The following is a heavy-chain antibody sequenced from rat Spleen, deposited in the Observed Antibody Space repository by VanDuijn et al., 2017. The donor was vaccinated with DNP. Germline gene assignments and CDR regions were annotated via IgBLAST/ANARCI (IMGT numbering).Heavy chain of an antibody. CDR1: GFSLTSYG. J-gene: IGHJ4*01. CDR3: AEEPGLGDALDA. D-gene: IGHD1-4*01. CDR2: IWTGGST. Sequence: QVQLKESGPGLVQPSQTLSLTCTVSGFSLTSYGVRWVRQPTGKGLEWMGIIWTGGSTDYNSALKSRLHISRDTSKSQVFLEMNSLQTEDSATYYCAEEPGLGDALDAWGQGTSVTVSS. V-gene: IGHV2-30*01.